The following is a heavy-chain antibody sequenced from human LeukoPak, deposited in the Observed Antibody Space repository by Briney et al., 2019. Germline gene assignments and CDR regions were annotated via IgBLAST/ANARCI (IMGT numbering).Heavy chain of an antibody. V-gene: IGHV4-38-2*02. CDR3: ARVAPTHNWFDP. D-gene: IGHD2-15*01. CDR1: GYSISSGYY. Sequence: SETLSLTCTVSGYSISSGYYWGWIRQPPGKGLEWIGSIYYSGSTYYNPSLKSRVTISVDTSKNQFSLKLSSVTAADTAVYYCARVAPTHNWFDPWGQGTLVTVSS. J-gene: IGHJ5*02. CDR2: IYYSGST.